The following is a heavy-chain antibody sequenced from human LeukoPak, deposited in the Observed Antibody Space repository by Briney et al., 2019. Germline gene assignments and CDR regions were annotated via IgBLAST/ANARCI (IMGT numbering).Heavy chain of an antibody. CDR3: ARSFRPPTGTTTSYYYDYYYMDV. V-gene: IGHV1-2*02. CDR1: GYTFTGYY. J-gene: IGHJ6*03. CDR2: INPNSGGT. D-gene: IGHD1-7*01. Sequence: ASVKVSCKASGYTFTGYYMHWVRQAPGQGLEWMGWINPNSGGTNYAQKFQGRVTMTRDTSISTAYMELSRLRSDDTAVYYCARSFRPPTGTTTSYYYDYYYMDVWGKGTTVTVSS.